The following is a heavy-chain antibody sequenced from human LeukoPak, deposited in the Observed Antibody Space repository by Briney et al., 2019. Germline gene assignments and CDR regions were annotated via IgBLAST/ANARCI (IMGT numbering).Heavy chain of an antibody. D-gene: IGHD6-19*01. CDR2: ISANGYNT. CDR3: ANFERTVAGPYNWFDP. J-gene: IGHJ5*02. Sequence: GGSLRLSCAASGFTFSSYAMSWVRQAPGKGLEWVSGISANGYNTYYADSVKGRFTISRDNSRNTLYVQMNSLRAEDTAVYYCANFERTVAGPYNWFDPWGQGTLVTVSS. V-gene: IGHV3-23*01. CDR1: GFTFSSYA.